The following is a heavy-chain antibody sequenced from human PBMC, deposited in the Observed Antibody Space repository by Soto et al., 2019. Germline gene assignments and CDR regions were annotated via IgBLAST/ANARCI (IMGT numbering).Heavy chain of an antibody. CDR2: IYHSGST. CDR1: GGSISSGGYS. V-gene: IGHV4-30-2*01. Sequence: TLSLTCAVSGGSISSGGYSWSWIRQPPGKGLEWIGYIYHSGSTYYNPSLKSRVTISVDGSKNQFSLKLSSVTAADTAVYYCARVPDRWGQGTLVTSPQ. CDR3: ARVPDR. D-gene: IGHD2-2*01. J-gene: IGHJ5*02.